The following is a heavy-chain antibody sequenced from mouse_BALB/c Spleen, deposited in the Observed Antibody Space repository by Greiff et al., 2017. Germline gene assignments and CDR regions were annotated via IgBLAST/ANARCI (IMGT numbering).Heavy chain of an antibody. Sequence: VMLVESGPGLVAPSQSLSITCTVSGFSLTDYGVSWIRQPPGKGLEWLGVIWGGGSTYYNSALKSRLSISKDNSKSQVFLKMNSLQTDDTAMYYCAKHGDYYGSSYGFAYWGQGTLVTVSA. CDR1: GFSLTDYG. D-gene: IGHD1-1*01. V-gene: IGHV2-6-5*01. CDR3: AKHGDYYGSSYGFAY. J-gene: IGHJ3*01. CDR2: IWGGGST.